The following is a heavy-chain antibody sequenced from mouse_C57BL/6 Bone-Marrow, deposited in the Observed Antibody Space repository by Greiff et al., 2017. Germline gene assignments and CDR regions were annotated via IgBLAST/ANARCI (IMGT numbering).Heavy chain of an antibody. J-gene: IGHJ4*01. V-gene: IGHV5-4*01. CDR2: ISDGGSYT. D-gene: IGHD1-1*01. CDR1: GFTFSSYA. CDR3: AREEITTVVANYAMDY. Sequence: EVKLMESGGDLVKPGGSLKLSCAASGFTFSSYAMSWVRQTPEKRLEWVATISDGGSYTYYPDNVKGRFTISRDNAKNNLYLQMSHLKSEDTAMYYCAREEITTVVANYAMDYWGQGTSVTVSS.